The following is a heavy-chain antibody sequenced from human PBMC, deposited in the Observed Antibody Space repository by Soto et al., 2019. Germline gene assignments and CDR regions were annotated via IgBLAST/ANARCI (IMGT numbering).Heavy chain of an antibody. CDR3: ARSQVAMIPRFEY. CDR1: GVSISSGGYY. D-gene: IGHD3-22*01. V-gene: IGHV4-31*03. Sequence: SETLSLTCTVSGVSISSGGYYWSWIRQHPGKGLEWIGNIYHTGSTYHNPTLEGRVTISLVTSNNQFSLNLSSVTAADTAVYHCARSQVAMIPRFEYWGQGTLVTVSS. J-gene: IGHJ4*02. CDR2: IYHTGST.